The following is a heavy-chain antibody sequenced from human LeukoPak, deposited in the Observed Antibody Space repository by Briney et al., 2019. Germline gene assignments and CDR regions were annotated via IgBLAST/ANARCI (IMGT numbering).Heavy chain of an antibody. CDR1: GGSFSGYY. CDR3: ARGQAGYYFDY. Sequence: SETLSLTCAVYGGSFSGYYWSWIRQPPGKGLEWIGEINHSGSTNYNPSLKSRVTISVDTSKNQFSLKLRSVTAADTAVYYCARGQAGYYFDYWGQGALVTVSS. D-gene: IGHD3-10*01. V-gene: IGHV4-34*01. CDR2: INHSGST. J-gene: IGHJ4*02.